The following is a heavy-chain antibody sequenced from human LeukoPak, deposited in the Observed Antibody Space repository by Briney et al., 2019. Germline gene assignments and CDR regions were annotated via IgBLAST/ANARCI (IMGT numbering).Heavy chain of an antibody. Sequence: GESLKISCKGSGYSFTNYWIGWVRQMPGKGLEWMGIISPGDSDTRYSPSFQGQVIISADKSISTAYLQWSSLKASDSAMYYCATAAYCSAGSCCPPPRYWVQGTRVTVSS. CDR1: GYSFTNYW. CDR3: ATAAYCSAGSCCPPPRY. V-gene: IGHV5-51*01. J-gene: IGHJ4*02. D-gene: IGHD2-15*01. CDR2: ISPGDSDT.